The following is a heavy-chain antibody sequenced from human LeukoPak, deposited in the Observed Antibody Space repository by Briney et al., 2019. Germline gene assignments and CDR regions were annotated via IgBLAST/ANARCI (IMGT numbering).Heavy chain of an antibody. CDR2: ISSSGSTI. J-gene: IGHJ6*03. CDR3: ARESMGISYYMDV. V-gene: IGHV3-48*03. Sequence: GGSLRLSCAASGFTFSNYEMHWVRQAPGKGLEWVSYISSSGSTIYYADSVKGRFTISRDNAKNSLYLQMNSLRAEDTAVYYCARESMGISYYMDVWGKGTTVTISS. CDR1: GFTFSNYE. D-gene: IGHD6-13*01.